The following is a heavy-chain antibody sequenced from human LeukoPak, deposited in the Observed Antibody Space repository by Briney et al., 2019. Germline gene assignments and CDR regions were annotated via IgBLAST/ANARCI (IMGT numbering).Heavy chain of an antibody. CDR2: ISSSGSTI. J-gene: IGHJ6*02. V-gene: IGHV3-11*01. CDR1: GFTFSDYY. D-gene: IGHD4-17*01. CDR3: ARVLTTEYYYYGMDV. Sequence: PGGSLRLSCAASGFTFSDYYMSWIRQAPGKGLGWVSYISSSGSTIYYADSAKGRFTISRDNAKNSLYLQMNSLRAEDTAVYYCARVLTTEYYYYGMDVWGQGTTVTVSS.